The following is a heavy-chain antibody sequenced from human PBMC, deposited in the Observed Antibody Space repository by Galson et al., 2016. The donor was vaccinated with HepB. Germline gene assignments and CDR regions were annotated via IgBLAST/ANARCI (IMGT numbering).Heavy chain of an antibody. D-gene: IGHD1-26*01. Sequence: QSGAEVKEPGESLRISCQASGYTFTTYWIAWVRQMSGKGLELMGIVWPGDSDTRYSPSFQGQVTISADRSINTAYLQWTRLKVSDTATYYCARVRENNWFDPWGQGTLVTVSS. CDR3: ARVRENNWFDP. CDR1: GYTFTTYW. J-gene: IGHJ5*02. V-gene: IGHV5-51*01. CDR2: VWPGDSDT.